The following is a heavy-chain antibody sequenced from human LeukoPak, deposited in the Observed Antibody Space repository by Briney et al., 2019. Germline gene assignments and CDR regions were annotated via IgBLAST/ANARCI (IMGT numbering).Heavy chain of an antibody. CDR1: GGSLTNTNW. V-gene: IGHV4-4*02. CDR3: AREGDPYRPLDY. CDR2: VNLQGST. Sequence: PSETLSLTCGVSGGSLTNTNWWTWVRQPPGKGLEWIGEVNLQGSTNYNPSLKSRVAISVDKSENHISLKLTSVTAPDPAVSYCAREGDPYRPLDYSGQGTLVTVAS. J-gene: IGHJ4*02.